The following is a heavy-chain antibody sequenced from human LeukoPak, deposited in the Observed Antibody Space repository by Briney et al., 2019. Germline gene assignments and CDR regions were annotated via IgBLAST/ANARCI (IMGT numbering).Heavy chain of an antibody. J-gene: IGHJ6*02. V-gene: IGHV4-39*07. CDR2: IYYSGST. D-gene: IGHD5-12*01. CDR1: GGSISSSSYY. Sequence: SETLSLTCTVSGGSISSSSYYWGWIRQPPGKGLEWIGSIYYSGSTYYNPSLKSRVTISVDTSKNQFSLKLSSVTAADTAVYYCARDGSLRIYYYGMDVWGQGTTVTVSS. CDR3: ARDGSLRIYYYGMDV.